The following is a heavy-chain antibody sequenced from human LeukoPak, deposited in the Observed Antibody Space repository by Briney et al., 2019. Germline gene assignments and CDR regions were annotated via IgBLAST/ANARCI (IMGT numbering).Heavy chain of an antibody. J-gene: IGHJ4*02. CDR1: GYTFTSYY. D-gene: IGHD6-13*01. CDR3: SRRSSRWYGHYLFDY. V-gene: IGHV1-46*01. CDR2: INPSGGST. Sequence: ASVKVSCTASGYTFTSYYMHWVRQAPGQGLEWVGIINPSGGSTSYAQTFQGRVTLTRDTSTSTVYMELSSLRSEDSALYYCSRRSSRWYGHYLFDYWGERTLVTVSS.